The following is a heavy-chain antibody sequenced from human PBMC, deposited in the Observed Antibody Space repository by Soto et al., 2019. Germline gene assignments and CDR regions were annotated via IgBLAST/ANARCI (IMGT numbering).Heavy chain of an antibody. J-gene: IGHJ4*02. CDR1: GYTFTSSY. CDR2: INPSGGST. V-gene: IGHV1-46*01. CDR3: ARDLGIAVAGQSGRGGYYFDY. D-gene: IGHD6-19*01. Sequence: ASVKVSCKASGYTFTSSYMHWVRQAPGQGLEWMGIINPSGGSTSYAQKFQGRVTMTRDTSTSTVYMELSSLRSEDTAVYYCARDLGIAVAGQSGRGGYYFDYWGQGTLVTVSS.